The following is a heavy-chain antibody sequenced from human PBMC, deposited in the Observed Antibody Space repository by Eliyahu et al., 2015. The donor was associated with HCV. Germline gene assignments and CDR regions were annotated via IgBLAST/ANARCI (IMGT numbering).Heavy chain of an antibody. J-gene: IGHJ4*02. CDR2: IWYDGSNK. CDR1: GFTFSSYG. CDR3: ARDNYYDSNIGTGIDY. D-gene: IGHD3-22*01. Sequence: QVQLVESGGGVVQPGRSLRLSCAASGFTFSSYGMHWVRQAPGKGLEWVAVIWYDGSNKYYADSVKGRVTISRDNSKNTLYLQMTSLRAEDTAVYYCARDNYYDSNIGTGIDYWGQGTLVTVSS. V-gene: IGHV3-33*01.